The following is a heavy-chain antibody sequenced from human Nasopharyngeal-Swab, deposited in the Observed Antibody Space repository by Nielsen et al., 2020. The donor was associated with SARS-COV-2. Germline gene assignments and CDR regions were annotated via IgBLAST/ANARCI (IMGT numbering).Heavy chain of an antibody. CDR1: GGSISSSSYY. Sequence: GSLRLSCTVSGGSISSSSYYWSWIRQPQGKGLEWIGYIYYSGSTNYNPSLKSRVTISVDTSKNQFSLKLSSVTAADTAVYYCARDRGYSSGWPDAFDIWGQGTMVTVSS. CDR2: IYYSGST. D-gene: IGHD6-19*01. CDR3: ARDRGYSSGWPDAFDI. J-gene: IGHJ3*02. V-gene: IGHV4-61*01.